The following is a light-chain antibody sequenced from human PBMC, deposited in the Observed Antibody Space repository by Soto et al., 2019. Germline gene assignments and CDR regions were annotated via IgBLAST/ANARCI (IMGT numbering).Light chain of an antibody. CDR2: SNN. CDR3: AAWDDSLNAPYV. J-gene: IGLJ1*01. CDR1: SSNIGSNT. Sequence: QSVLTQPPSASGTPGQRVTISCSGSSSNIGSNTVNWYQQLPGTAPKLLIYSNNQRPSGVPDRFSGSKSGTSASLAISGLQSEDDADYYCAAWDDSLNAPYVFGTGTKLTVL. V-gene: IGLV1-44*01.